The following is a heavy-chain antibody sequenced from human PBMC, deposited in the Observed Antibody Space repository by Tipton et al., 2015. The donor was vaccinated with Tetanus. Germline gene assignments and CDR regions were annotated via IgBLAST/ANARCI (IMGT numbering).Heavy chain of an antibody. CDR2: ISSSGTTI. V-gene: IGHV3-48*02. CDR3: VNFATS. CDR1: GFRFSSDW. Sequence: SLRLSCADTGFRFSSDWMGWVRQAPGKGLEWISYISSSGTTIYYADSVKGRFTISRDNAKNSLFLQMNSLRDEDTAVYYCVNFATSWGQGTLVTVSS. J-gene: IGHJ5*02.